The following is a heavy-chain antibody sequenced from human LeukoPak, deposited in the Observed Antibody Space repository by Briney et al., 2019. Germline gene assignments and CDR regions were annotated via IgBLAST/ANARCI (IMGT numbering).Heavy chain of an antibody. J-gene: IGHJ3*02. CDR2: IVPIFGTA. CDR3: GRYLEAFDI. CDR1: GGTFSSYA. Sequence: ASVKVSCRASGGTFSSYAISWGRQAPGQGLEWMGGIVPIFGTAKYAQKFVGRVTITTDESTRTAYLELSSLLSEDNAVHYCGRYLEAFDIWGQETMVTVSS. V-gene: IGHV1-69*05.